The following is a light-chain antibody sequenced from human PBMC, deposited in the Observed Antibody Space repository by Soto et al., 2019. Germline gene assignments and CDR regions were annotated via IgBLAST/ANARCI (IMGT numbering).Light chain of an antibody. Sequence: QSALTQPRSMSGSPGQSGTISCTGSSSDIGGYNYVSWYQQHPDKAPKVMIYDVTKRPSGVPDRFSGSKSGTTASLTISGLQAEDEADYYCCSYAGSYYVFGTGTKVTVL. CDR1: SSDIGGYNY. CDR2: DVT. J-gene: IGLJ1*01. V-gene: IGLV2-11*01. CDR3: CSYAGSYYV.